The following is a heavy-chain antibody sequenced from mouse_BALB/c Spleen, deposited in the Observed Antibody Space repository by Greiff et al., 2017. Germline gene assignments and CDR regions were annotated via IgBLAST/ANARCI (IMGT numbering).Heavy chain of an antibody. V-gene: IGHV14-3*02. J-gene: IGHJ4*01. D-gene: IGHD2-3*01. Sequence: EVQGVESGAELVKPGASVKLSCTASGFNIKDTYMHWVKQRPEQGLEWIGRIDPANGNTKYDPKFQGKATITADTSSNTAYLQLSSLTSEDTAVYYCARGWLHYAMDYWGQGTSVTVSS. CDR3: ARGWLHYAMDY. CDR1: GFNIKDTY. CDR2: IDPANGNT.